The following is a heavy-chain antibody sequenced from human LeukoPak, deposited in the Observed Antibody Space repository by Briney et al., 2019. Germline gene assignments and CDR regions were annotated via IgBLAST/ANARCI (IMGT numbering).Heavy chain of an antibody. CDR2: INHSGST. Sequence: PSETLSLTCTVSGGSISSSSYYWSWIRQPPGKGLEWIGEINHSGSTNYNPSLKSRVTISVDTSKNQFSLKLSSVTAADTAVYYCARPSAGSSWYRGGFDPWGQGTLVTVSS. CDR3: ARPSAGSSWYRGGFDP. CDR1: GGSISSSSYY. V-gene: IGHV4-39*07. D-gene: IGHD6-13*01. J-gene: IGHJ5*02.